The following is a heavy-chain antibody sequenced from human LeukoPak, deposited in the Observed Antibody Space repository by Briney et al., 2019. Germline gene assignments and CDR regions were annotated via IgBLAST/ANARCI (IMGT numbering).Heavy chain of an antibody. Sequence: GGSLRLSCAASGFTVSSDYMNWVRQAPGKGLEWVSVIYSGGTTYYADSVEGRFSISRDNSKNTLYLQMNSLRAEDTAVYYCARASNWNYPDYWGQGTLVTVSS. V-gene: IGHV3-53*01. CDR2: IYSGGTT. CDR3: ARASNWNYPDY. J-gene: IGHJ4*02. CDR1: GFTVSSDY. D-gene: IGHD1-7*01.